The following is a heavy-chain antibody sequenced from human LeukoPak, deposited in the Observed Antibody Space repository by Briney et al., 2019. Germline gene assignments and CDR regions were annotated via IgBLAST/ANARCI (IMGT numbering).Heavy chain of an antibody. D-gene: IGHD3-22*01. Sequence: GGSLRLSCAASGFTFSDYYMSWIRQAPGKGLEWVSYISSSGSTIYYADSVKGRFTISRDNAKNSLYLQMNSLRAEDTAVYYCARAQGYYYDSSDYWGYWGQGTLVTVSS. CDR1: GFTFSDYY. CDR3: ARAQGYYYDSSDYWGY. V-gene: IGHV3-11*01. J-gene: IGHJ4*02. CDR2: ISSSGSTI.